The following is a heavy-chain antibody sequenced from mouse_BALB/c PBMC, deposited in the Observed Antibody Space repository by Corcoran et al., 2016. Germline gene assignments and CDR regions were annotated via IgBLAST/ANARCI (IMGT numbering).Heavy chain of an antibody. Sequence: VQVQQSGAELVKPGASVKLSCKASGYTFTEYTIHWVKQRSGQGLEWIGWFYPRSKTIKYKEKFKDKATLTEDKSSSIVYMELSRLTSEDSAVYFGERHAYSRDGGFAYWGQGTLVTVAA. D-gene: IGHD2-14*01. V-gene: IGHV1-62-2*01. CDR3: ERHAYSRDGGFAY. CDR1: GYTFTEYT. J-gene: IGHJ3*01. CDR2: FYPRSKTI.